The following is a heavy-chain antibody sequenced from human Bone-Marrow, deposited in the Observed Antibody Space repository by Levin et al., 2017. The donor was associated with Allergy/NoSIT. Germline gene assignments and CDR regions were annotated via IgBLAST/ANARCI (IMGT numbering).Heavy chain of an antibody. V-gene: IGHV1-69*13. J-gene: IGHJ4*02. D-gene: IGHD4-17*01. CDR1: GGTIRSYG. Sequence: ASVKVSCKASGGTIRSYGISWVRQGPGQGLEWMGGIIPMSGAANYARRFQGRVTTTADESTSTAYMELRSLTSDDTGVYYCVRTSDYGDFAAPFEYWGQGTLVTVSS. CDR3: VRTSDYGDFAAPFEY. CDR2: IIPMSGAA.